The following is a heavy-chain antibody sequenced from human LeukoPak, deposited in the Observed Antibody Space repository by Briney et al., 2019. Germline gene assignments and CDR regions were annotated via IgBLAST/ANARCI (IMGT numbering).Heavy chain of an antibody. D-gene: IGHD6-19*01. Sequence: ASVKVSCKASGYTFTGYYMHWVRQAPGQGLEWMGWINPNSGGTNYAQKFQGRVTMTRDTSISTAYMELNRLRSDDTAVYYWARDGKAVAGKGWFDPWGQGTLVTVSS. CDR1: GYTFTGYY. CDR2: INPNSGGT. CDR3: ARDGKAVAGKGWFDP. J-gene: IGHJ5*02. V-gene: IGHV1-2*02.